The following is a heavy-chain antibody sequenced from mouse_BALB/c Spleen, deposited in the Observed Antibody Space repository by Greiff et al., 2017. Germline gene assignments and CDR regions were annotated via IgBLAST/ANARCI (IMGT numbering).Heavy chain of an antibody. Sequence: DVKLQESGPGLVKPSQSLSLTCSVTGYSITSGYYWNWLRQFPGNKLEWMGYISYDGSNNYNPSLKNRISITRDTSKNQFFLKLNSVTTEDTATYYCARGGGYAMDYWGQGTSVTVSS. CDR1: GYSITSGYY. J-gene: IGHJ4*01. CDR3: ARGGGYAMDY. V-gene: IGHV3-6*02. CDR2: ISYDGSN.